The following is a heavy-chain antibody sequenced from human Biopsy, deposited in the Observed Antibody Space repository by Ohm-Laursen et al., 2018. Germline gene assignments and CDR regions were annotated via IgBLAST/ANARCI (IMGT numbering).Heavy chain of an antibody. D-gene: IGHD3-3*01. CDR2: VYNGGIT. CDR3: ARTPRDSFWSGSYKRGLWFDP. CDR1: GGSIISYY. Sequence: TLSLTWTVSGGSIISYYWTWIRQTPGKGLEWIGHVYNGGITNYNPSLKSRVTISKDTSKNQFSLQLSSVTAADTAVYYCARTPRDSFWSGSYKRGLWFDPWGQGTLVIVSS. V-gene: IGHV4-59*01. J-gene: IGHJ5*02.